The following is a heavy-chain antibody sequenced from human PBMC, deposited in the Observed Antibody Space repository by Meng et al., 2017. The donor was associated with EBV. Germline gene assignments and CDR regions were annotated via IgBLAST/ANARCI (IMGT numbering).Heavy chain of an antibody. D-gene: IGHD3-10*01. Sequence: QVQLVQSGAEVKKPXXXXXVSCKTSGGTFRSDAVSWVRQAPGQGLEWMGGLIPKSDAPYYAQKFQDRVTITADESTSTHYMDLSGLRSEDTAVYYCASESGRGFTPDYWGQGTLVTVSS. CDR2: LIPKSDAP. CDR1: GGTFRSDA. V-gene: IGHV1-69*01. J-gene: IGHJ4*02. CDR3: ASESGRGFTPDY.